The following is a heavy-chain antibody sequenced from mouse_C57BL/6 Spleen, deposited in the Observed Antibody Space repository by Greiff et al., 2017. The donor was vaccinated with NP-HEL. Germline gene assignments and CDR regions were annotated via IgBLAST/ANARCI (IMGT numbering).Heavy chain of an antibody. CDR2: INPSSGYT. V-gene: IGHV1-7*01. D-gene: IGHD2-4*01. J-gene: IGHJ3*01. CDR3: AREDYEFAWFAY. Sequence: QVHVKQSGAELAKPGASVKLSCKASGYTFTSYWMHWVKQRPGQGLEWIGYINPSSGYTKYNQKFKVKATLTADKSSSTANMQLSSLTYEDSAVYYCAREDYEFAWFAYWGQGTLVTVSA. CDR1: GYTFTSYW.